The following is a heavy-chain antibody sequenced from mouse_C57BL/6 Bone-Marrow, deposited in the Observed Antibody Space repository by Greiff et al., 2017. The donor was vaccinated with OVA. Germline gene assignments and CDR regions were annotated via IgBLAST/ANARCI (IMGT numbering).Heavy chain of an antibody. V-gene: IGHV1-75*01. CDR2: IFPGSGST. Sequence: VKLMESGPELVKPGASVKISCKASGYTFTDYYINWVKQRPGQGLEWIGWIFPGSGSTYYNEKFKGKATLTVDKSSSTAYMLLSSLTSEDSAVYFCAREGVYSYYFDYWGQGTTLTVSS. D-gene: IGHD1-2*01. CDR3: AREGVYSYYFDY. J-gene: IGHJ2*01. CDR1: GYTFTDYY.